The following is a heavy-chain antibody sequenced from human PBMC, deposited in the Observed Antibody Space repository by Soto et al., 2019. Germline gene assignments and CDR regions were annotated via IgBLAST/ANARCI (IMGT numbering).Heavy chain of an antibody. V-gene: IGHV3-21*01. Sequence: PGGSLILSCAASGFTFSSYIMNWVRQAPGKGLEWVSSISSSTSYIYYADSVKGRFTISRDNAKNSLYLQMNSLRAEDTAVYYCARDLYGDYVSDYWGQGTLVTVSS. CDR3: ARDLYGDYVSDY. CDR2: ISSSTSYI. D-gene: IGHD4-17*01. CDR1: GFTFSSYI. J-gene: IGHJ4*02.